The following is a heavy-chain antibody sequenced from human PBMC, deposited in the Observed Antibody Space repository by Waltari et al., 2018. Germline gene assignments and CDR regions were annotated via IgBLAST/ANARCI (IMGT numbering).Heavy chain of an antibody. J-gene: IGHJ4*02. CDR2: VHHSGKT. Sequence: QVQLQESGQGLVKPSGTLSLTCAVSGDSVSGNYWWSWVRQSPEKGLEWIGQVHHSGKTHYNPSIQSRGTISVDSPKNHFSLTRKSVTAADTAVYYCAGDRAIGLFFDYWGRGTLVTVSS. V-gene: IGHV4-4*02. CDR3: AGDRAIGLFFDY. D-gene: IGHD2-2*01. CDR1: GDSVSGNYW.